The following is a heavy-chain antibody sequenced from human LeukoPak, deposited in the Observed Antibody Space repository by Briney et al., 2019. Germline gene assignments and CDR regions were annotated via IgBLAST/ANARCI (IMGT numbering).Heavy chain of an antibody. CDR1: GGSISSYY. CDR3: ARGMRGYSYGGP. Sequence: PSETLSLTCTVSGGSISSYYWIWIRQPPGKGLEWIGYIYYSGSTNYNPSLKSRVTISVDTSKNQFSLKLSSVTAADTAVYFCARGMRGYSYGGPWGQGTLVTVSS. V-gene: IGHV4-59*01. J-gene: IGHJ5*02. CDR2: IYYSGST. D-gene: IGHD5-18*01.